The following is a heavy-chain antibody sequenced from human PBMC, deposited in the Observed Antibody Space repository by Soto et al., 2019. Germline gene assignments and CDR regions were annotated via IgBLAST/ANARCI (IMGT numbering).Heavy chain of an antibody. D-gene: IGHD4-17*01. CDR1: GGSVSNKTYY. J-gene: IGHJ4*02. CDR3: ARTTAVPNTLRSRYFFDY. CDR2: VYYSGTT. V-gene: IGHV4-61*01. Sequence: QVQLQESGPGLLKPSETLSLTCSVSGGSVSNKTYYWSWIRQPPGKRLEWIGYVYYSGTTNYNPSLTRRVTISVDLSKNQFSLRLSSVTTADTALYYCARTTAVPNTLRSRYFFDYWGQGTLVTVSS.